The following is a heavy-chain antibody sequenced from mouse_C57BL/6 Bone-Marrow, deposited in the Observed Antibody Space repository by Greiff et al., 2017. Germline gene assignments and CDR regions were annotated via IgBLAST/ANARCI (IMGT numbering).Heavy chain of an antibody. J-gene: IGHJ2*01. CDR2: IDPSDSYT. Sequence: QVQLQQPGAELVMPGASVKLSCKASGYTFTSYWMHWVKQRPGQGLEWIGEIDPSDSYTNYNQKFKGKSPLTVDKSSSTAYMQLSSLTSDDFAVYYGARENDYYRYYFDYWGQGTTLTVAS. CDR3: ARENDYYRYYFDY. CDR1: GYTFTSYW. V-gene: IGHV1-69*01. D-gene: IGHD2-3*01.